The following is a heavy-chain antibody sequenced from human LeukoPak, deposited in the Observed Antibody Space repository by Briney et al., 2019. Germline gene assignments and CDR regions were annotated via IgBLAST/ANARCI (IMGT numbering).Heavy chain of an antibody. J-gene: IGHJ4*02. CDR3: AKDLEQWLGGEGGFDY. D-gene: IGHD6-19*01. CDR2: ISYDGSNK. Sequence: GRSLRLSYAASGFTFSSYGMHWVRQAPGKGLEWVAVISYDGSNKYYADSVKGRFTISRDNSKNTLYLQMNSLRAEDTAVYYCAKDLEQWLGGEGGFDYWGQGTLVTVSS. CDR1: GFTFSSYG. V-gene: IGHV3-30*18.